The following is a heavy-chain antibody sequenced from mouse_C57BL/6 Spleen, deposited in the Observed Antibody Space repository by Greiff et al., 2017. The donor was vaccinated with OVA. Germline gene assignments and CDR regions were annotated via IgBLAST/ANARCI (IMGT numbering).Heavy chain of an antibody. J-gene: IGHJ4*01. V-gene: IGHV10-1*01. CDR1: GFSFNTYA. D-gene: IGHD2-3*01. CDR3: VRHWWLLRGGAMDY. Sequence: EVQLVESGGGLVQPKGSLKLSCAASGFSFNTYAMNWVRQAPGKGLEWVARIRSTSNNYATYYDESGKDRFTISRYNSESMLYLQMNNLKTEDTAVYYFVRHWWLLRGGAMDYWGQGTSVTVSS. CDR2: IRSTSNNYAT.